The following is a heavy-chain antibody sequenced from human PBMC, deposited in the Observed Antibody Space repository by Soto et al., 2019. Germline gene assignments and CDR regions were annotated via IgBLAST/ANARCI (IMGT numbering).Heavy chain of an antibody. J-gene: IGHJ4*02. CDR3: ARQVGGRYFFDY. Sequence: SETLSLTCTVSGGSISSSSYYWGWIRQPPGKGLEWIGSIYYSGSTYDNPSLKSRVTISVDTSKNQFSLKLSSVTAADTAVYYCARQVGGRYFFDYWGQGTLVTVSS. CDR2: IYYSGST. V-gene: IGHV4-39*01. CDR1: GGSISSSSYY. D-gene: IGHD3-16*01.